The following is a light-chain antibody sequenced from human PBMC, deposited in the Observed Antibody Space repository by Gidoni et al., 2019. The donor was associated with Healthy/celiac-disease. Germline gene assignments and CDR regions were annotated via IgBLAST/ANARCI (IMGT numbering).Light chain of an antibody. CDR3: QQYNNCPPIT. CDR1: QSVSSN. Sequence: EIVMTKSPATLSVSPGGRAPLSCRASQSVSSNLAWYQQKPGQAPRLLIYCASTRATGIPARFSGSGSGTEFTLTISSLQSEDFAVYYCQQYNNCPPITFGPGTRLEIK. J-gene: IGKJ5*01. V-gene: IGKV3-15*01. CDR2: CAS.